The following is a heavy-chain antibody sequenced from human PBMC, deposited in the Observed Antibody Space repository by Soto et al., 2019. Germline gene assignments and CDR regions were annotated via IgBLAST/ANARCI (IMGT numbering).Heavy chain of an antibody. Sequence: SETLSLTCTVSRGYVNTFHWSWVRQPAGKGLEWVGRIFPNGNTDYSPSLKSRVTLSVDTSKNQISLNLTSVTAADMAVYYCARGEVRTYYDILTGYYVLRDDGPKFDYWGRGTLVTVSS. V-gene: IGHV4-4*07. CDR3: ARGEVRTYYDILTGYYVLRDDGPKFDY. CDR2: IFPNGNT. CDR1: RGYVNTFH. J-gene: IGHJ4*02. D-gene: IGHD3-9*01.